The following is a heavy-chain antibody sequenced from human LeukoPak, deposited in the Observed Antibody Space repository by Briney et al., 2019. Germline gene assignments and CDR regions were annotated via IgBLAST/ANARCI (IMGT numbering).Heavy chain of an antibody. Sequence: SETLSLTCAVYVGSFSGYYWTWIRQPPGRGLEWIGEINHSGSTNYNPSLKSRVSISVVTSKNQFSLKLSSVTAADTAVYYCARDSPNGGGGGGFDYWGQGTLVTVSS. V-gene: IGHV4-34*01. D-gene: IGHD3-16*01. CDR1: VGSFSGYY. CDR3: ARDSPNGGGGGGFDY. CDR2: INHSGST. J-gene: IGHJ4*02.